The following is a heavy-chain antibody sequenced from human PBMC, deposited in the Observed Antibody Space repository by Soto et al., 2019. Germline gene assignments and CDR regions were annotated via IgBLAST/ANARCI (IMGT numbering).Heavy chain of an antibody. Sequence: ESGGGLVQPGGSLRLSCAASGFTFSSNAMSWVRQAPGKGLEWVSAITGSGGSTYYADSVKGRFTISRDNSKNTLYLQMNSLRAEDTAVYYCAKDRDYYDSSLGYGMDVWGQGTTVTVSS. CDR2: ITGSGGST. V-gene: IGHV3-23*01. CDR1: GFTFSSNA. J-gene: IGHJ6*02. CDR3: AKDRDYYDSSLGYGMDV. D-gene: IGHD3-22*01.